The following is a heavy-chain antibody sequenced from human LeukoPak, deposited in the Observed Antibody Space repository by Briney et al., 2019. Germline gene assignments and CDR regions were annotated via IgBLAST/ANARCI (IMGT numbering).Heavy chain of an antibody. V-gene: IGHV3-23*01. CDR1: GFTFSSYA. D-gene: IGHD2-21*01. Sequence: GGSLRLSCAASGFTFSSYAMSWVRQAPGKGLEWVSAISGSGGSTYYADSVKGRFTISRDNSKNTLYLQMNSLRAEDTAVYYCAKAPVTSCRGAYCYPFDYWGQGTLVTVSS. CDR3: AKAPVTSCRGAYCYPFDY. J-gene: IGHJ4*02. CDR2: ISGSGGST.